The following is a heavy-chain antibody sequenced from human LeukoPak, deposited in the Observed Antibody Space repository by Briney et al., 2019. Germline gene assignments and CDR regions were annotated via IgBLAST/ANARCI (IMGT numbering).Heavy chain of an antibody. CDR2: IYTSGST. CDR1: GGSISSGSYY. D-gene: IGHD3-22*01. CDR3: ASIPMYYYDTRGAFDI. V-gene: IGHV4-61*02. Sequence: SETLSLTCTVSGGSISSGSYYWSWIRQPAGKGLEWIGRIYTSGSTNYNPSLKSRVTISVDTSKNQFSLKLSSVTAADTAVYYCASIPMYYYDTRGAFDIWGQGTMVTVS. J-gene: IGHJ3*02.